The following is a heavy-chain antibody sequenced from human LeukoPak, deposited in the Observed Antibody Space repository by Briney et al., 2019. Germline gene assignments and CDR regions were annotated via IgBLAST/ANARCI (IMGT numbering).Heavy chain of an antibody. CDR3: ARARGYSSGYWYYFDY. D-gene: IGHD5-18*01. CDR2: IYYGGST. CDR1: GGSISSYY. Sequence: SETLSLTCTVSGGSISSYYWSWIRQPPGKGLEWVGYIYYGGSTNYNPSLKSRVTISVDTSNNHFSLKLSSVTAADTAVYYCARARGYSSGYWYYFDYWGQGTLVTVSS. V-gene: IGHV4-59*01. J-gene: IGHJ4*02.